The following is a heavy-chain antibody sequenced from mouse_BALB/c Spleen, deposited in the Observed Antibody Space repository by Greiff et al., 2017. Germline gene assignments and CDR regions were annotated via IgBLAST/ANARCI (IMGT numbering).Heavy chain of an antibody. J-gene: IGHJ3*01. V-gene: IGHV3-6*02. D-gene: IGHD1-1*01. CDR1: GYSITSGYY. CDR2: ISYDGSN. Sequence: EVQLVESGPGLVKPSQSLSLTCSVTGYSITSGYYWNWIRQFPGNKLEWMGYISYDGSNNYNPSLKNRISITRDTSKNQFFLKLNSVTTEDTATYYCARTGDYYGSSYFSWFAYWGQGTLVTVSA. CDR3: ARTGDYYGSSYFSWFAY.